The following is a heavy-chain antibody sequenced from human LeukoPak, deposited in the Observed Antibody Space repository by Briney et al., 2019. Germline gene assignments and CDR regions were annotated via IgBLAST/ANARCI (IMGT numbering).Heavy chain of an antibody. D-gene: IGHD3-22*01. CDR2: INHSGST. CDR3: ARHDRWFDP. J-gene: IGHJ5*02. V-gene: IGHV4-34*01. CDR1: GGSFSGYY. Sequence: SEALSLTCAVYGGSFSGYYWSWIRQPPGKGLEWIGEINHSGSTNYNPSLKSRVTISVDTSKNQFSLKLSSVTAADTAVYYCARHDRWFDPWGQGTLVTVSS.